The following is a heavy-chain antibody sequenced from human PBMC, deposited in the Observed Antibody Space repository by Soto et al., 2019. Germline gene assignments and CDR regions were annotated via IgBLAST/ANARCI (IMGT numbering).Heavy chain of an antibody. CDR2: ISSSSSYI. V-gene: IGHV3-21*01. CDR3: ARGISGSYYNWLWGYYYYGMDV. CDR1: GFTFSSYS. J-gene: IGHJ6*02. D-gene: IGHD3-10*01. Sequence: EVQLVESGGGLVKPGGSLRLSCAASGFTFSSYSMNWVRQAPGKGLEWVSSISSSSSYIYYADSVKGRFTISRDNAKNSLYLQMNSLRAEDTAVYYCARGISGSYYNWLWGYYYYGMDVWGQGTTVTVSS.